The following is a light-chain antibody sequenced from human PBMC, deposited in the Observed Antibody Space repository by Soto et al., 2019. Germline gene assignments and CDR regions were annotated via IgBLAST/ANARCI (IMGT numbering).Light chain of an antibody. Sequence: DIQITQSPSSLSASVGDRVTITCRASQSISSYLNWYQQKPGKAPKLLIYDASSLESGVPSRFSGSGSGTDFTLTISRLEPEDIAVYYCQQYGSSHSFGQGTRLEIK. CDR1: QSISSY. CDR2: DAS. CDR3: QQYGSSHS. J-gene: IGKJ5*01. V-gene: IGKV1-39*01.